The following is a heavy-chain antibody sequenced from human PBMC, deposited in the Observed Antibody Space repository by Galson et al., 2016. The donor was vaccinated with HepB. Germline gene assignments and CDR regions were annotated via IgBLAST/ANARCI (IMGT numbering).Heavy chain of an antibody. V-gene: IGHV3-23*01. D-gene: IGHD5-12*01. Sequence: SLRLSCAASGFTFSSYAMTWVRQAPGKGLEWVSGITTSGDRTLSADSVKGRFTVSRDNSKNTLFLQMNGLRAEDTAVYYCAKGRYGAYPDYFDYWGQGTLVTVSS. J-gene: IGHJ4*02. CDR1: GFTFSSYA. CDR3: AKGRYGAYPDYFDY. CDR2: ITTSGDRT.